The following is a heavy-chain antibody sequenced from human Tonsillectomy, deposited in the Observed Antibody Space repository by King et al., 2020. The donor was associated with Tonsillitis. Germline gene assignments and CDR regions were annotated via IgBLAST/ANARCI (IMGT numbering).Heavy chain of an antibody. V-gene: IGHV3-23*04. CDR3: AKIGVVITTSPYYFMDV. J-gene: IGHJ6*03. Sequence: VQLVESGGGLVQPGGSLRLSCAASGFTFSSHAMTWVRQAPGKGLEWVSVISGSGGNSSHYADSVKGRFTISRDNSRNTLFLYMNSLRVDDTAVYYCAKIGVVITTSPYYFMDVWGTGTTVIVSS. D-gene: IGHD3-22*01. CDR2: ISGSGGNSS. CDR1: GFTFSSHA.